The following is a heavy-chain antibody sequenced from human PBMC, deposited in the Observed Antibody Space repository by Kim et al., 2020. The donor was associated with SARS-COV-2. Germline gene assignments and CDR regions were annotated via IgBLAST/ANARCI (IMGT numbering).Heavy chain of an antibody. Sequence: GGSLRLSCAASGFTFSSYWMSWVRQAPGKGLEWVANIKQDGSEKYYVDSVKGRFTISRDNAKNSLYLQMNSLRAEDTAVYYCARVLKYSSSWYRWSGAFDIWGQGTMVTVSS. V-gene: IGHV3-7*01. CDR2: IKQDGSEK. CDR3: ARVLKYSSSWYRWSGAFDI. D-gene: IGHD6-13*01. J-gene: IGHJ3*02. CDR1: GFTFSSYW.